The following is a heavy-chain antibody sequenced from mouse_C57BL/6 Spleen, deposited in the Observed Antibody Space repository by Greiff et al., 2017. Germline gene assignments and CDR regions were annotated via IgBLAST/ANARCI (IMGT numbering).Heavy chain of an antibody. Sequence: QVQLQQSGAELVRPGASVTLSCKASGYTFTDYEMHWVKQTPVHGLEWIGAIDPETGGTAYNQKFKGKAILTADKSSSTAYMELRSLTSEDSAVYYCTRSYSNYVGAMDYWGQGTSVTVSS. CDR2: IDPETGGT. CDR1: GYTFTDYE. D-gene: IGHD2-5*01. J-gene: IGHJ4*01. V-gene: IGHV1-15*01. CDR3: TRSYSNYVGAMDY.